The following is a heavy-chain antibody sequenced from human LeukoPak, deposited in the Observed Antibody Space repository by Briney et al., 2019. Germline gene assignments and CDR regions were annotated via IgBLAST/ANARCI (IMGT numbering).Heavy chain of an antibody. D-gene: IGHD6-13*01. Sequence: GGSLRLSCAASGFIFNNSWMHWVRHAPGKGLVWVSRLISDGSSRNYADSVKGRFTISRENAKNTLYLQMNSLRAEDTAVYYCASGYSHRRAGGGDYWGQGTLVTVSS. J-gene: IGHJ4*02. V-gene: IGHV3-74*01. CDR3: ASGYSHRRAGGGDY. CDR2: LISDGSSR. CDR1: GFIFNNSW.